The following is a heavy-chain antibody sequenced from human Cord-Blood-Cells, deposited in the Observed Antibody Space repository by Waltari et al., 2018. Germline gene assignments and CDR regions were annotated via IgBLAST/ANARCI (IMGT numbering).Heavy chain of an antibody. J-gene: IGHJ4*02. D-gene: IGHD3-10*01. V-gene: IGHV1-2*06. CDR2: INPNSGGT. CDR1: GYTFTGYY. Sequence: QVQLVQSGAEVKKPGASVKVSCKASGYTFTGYYMHWVRQARGQGLEGIGRINPNSGGTNYAQKFQGRVTMTRDTSISTAYMELSRLISDDTAWYYCARAAGHFDYWGQGTLVTVSS. CDR3: ARAAGHFDY.